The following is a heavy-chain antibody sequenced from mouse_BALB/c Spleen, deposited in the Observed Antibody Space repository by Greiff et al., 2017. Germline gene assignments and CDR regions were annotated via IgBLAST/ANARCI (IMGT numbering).Heavy chain of an antibody. Sequence: QVQLKESAAELARPGASVKMSCKASGYTFTSYTMPWVKQRPGQGLEWIGYINPSSGYTEYNQRFKDKTTLTADKSSSTAYMQLSSLTSEDSAVYYCARVGPYYFDYWGQGTTLTVSS. CDR3: ARVGPYYFDY. CDR2: INPSSGYT. J-gene: IGHJ2*01. CDR1: GYTFTSYT. V-gene: IGHV1-4*02.